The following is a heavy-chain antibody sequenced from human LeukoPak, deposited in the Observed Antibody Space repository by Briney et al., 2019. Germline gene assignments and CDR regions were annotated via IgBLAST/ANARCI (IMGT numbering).Heavy chain of an antibody. Sequence: SETLSLTCTVSGGSISSFSYYWVWIRQPPGKGLEWIGSIYHSGSTYYNPSLKSRVTISVDTSRNQFSLKLSSVTAADTAVYYCARLAWGRLDYWGQGTLVTVSS. V-gene: IGHV4-39*07. CDR3: ARLAWGRLDY. CDR2: IYHSGST. CDR1: GGSISSFSYY. D-gene: IGHD7-27*01. J-gene: IGHJ4*02.